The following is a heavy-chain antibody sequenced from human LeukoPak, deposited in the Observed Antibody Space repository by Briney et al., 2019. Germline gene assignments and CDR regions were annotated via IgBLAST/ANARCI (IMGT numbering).Heavy chain of an antibody. V-gene: IGHV1-2*02. CDR3: APSIAVAGPAEYCQH. CDR1: GYTCTGYY. D-gene: IGHD6-19*01. Sequence: ASVKVSCKASGYTCTGYYMHWVRQAPGQGLEWMGWINPNSGGTNYAQKFQGRVTMTRDTSISTAYMELSRLRSDDTAVYYCAPSIAVAGPAEYCQHWGQGTLVTVSS. CDR2: INPNSGGT. J-gene: IGHJ1*01.